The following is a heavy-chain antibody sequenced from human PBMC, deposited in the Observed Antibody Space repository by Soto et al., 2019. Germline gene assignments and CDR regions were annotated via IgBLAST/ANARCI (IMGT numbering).Heavy chain of an antibody. CDR2: IYYSGST. J-gene: IGHJ6*02. CDR1: GASLSSYY. D-gene: IGHD6-13*01. Sequence: SETLSLTCVASGASLSSYYWSWIRQPPGKGLEWIGYIYYSGSTNYNPSLKSRVTISVDTSKNQFSLKLSSVTAADTAVYYCASFGLSWYFYYGMDVWGQGTTVTVSS. V-gene: IGHV4-59*01. CDR3: ASFGLSWYFYYGMDV.